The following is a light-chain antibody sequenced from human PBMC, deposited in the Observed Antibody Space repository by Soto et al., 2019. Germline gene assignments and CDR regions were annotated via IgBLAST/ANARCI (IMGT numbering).Light chain of an antibody. Sequence: EIIMTQSPGTLSVSPGERATLSCRAAQGVTTNFAWYQQKSGQSPRLLIYDVSNRATGVPARFSGSGSETDLTITISGLRSEDSEVYVGQQYNNWPFSFGQGTRLEIK. V-gene: IGKV3-15*01. CDR1: QGVTTN. CDR2: DVS. CDR3: QQYNNWPFS. J-gene: IGKJ5*01.